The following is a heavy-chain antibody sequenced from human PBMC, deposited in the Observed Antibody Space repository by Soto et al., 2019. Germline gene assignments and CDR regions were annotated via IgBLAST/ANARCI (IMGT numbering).Heavy chain of an antibody. CDR1: AFSLSTNGVG. J-gene: IGHJ4*02. V-gene: IGHV2-5*01. D-gene: IGHD2-8*01. Sequence: SGPTLVHPTQTLTLTCTFSAFSLSTNGVGVCWIRHPPVKPLEWLAVIYWNEDKRYSRSMKSRLSITKEHYKNQVVLTMTTMDPVDTATYYCVHTVMVHTITAGHYFDXWGPGILVTVSX. CDR2: IYWNEDK. CDR3: VHTVMVHTITAGHYFDX.